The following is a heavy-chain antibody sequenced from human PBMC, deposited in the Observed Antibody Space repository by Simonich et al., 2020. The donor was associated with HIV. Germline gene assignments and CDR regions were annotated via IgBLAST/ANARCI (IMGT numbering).Heavy chain of an antibody. Sequence: QVQLQESGPGLVKPSETLSLTCAVSGYSISSGYYWGWIRQPPGKGLEWIGSIYHSGSTYYNQSLKSRVTISVDASKNQFSLKLSSVTAADTAVYYCARVMQQQLDRYYYYGMDVWGQGTTVTVSS. CDR2: IYHSGST. CDR1: GYSISSGYY. J-gene: IGHJ6*02. V-gene: IGHV4-38-2*01. CDR3: ARVMQQQLDRYYYYGMDV. D-gene: IGHD6-13*01.